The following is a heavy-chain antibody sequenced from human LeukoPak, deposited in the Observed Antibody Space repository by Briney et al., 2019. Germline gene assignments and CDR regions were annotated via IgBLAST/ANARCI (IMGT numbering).Heavy chain of an antibody. CDR2: INPSGGST. V-gene: IGHV1-46*01. D-gene: IGHD4-17*01. CDR3: AKVQVGIYGDHVGWFDP. Sequence: ASVKVSCKASGYTFTSYYMHWVRQAPGQGLEWMGIINPSGGSTSYAQKFQGRVTMTRDTSTSTVYMELSSLRSEDTAIYYCAKVQVGIYGDHVGWFDPWGQGTLVTVSS. J-gene: IGHJ5*02. CDR1: GYTFTSYY.